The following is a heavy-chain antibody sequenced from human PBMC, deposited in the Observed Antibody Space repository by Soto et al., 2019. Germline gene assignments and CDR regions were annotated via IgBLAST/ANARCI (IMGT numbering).Heavy chain of an antibody. V-gene: IGHV1-2*04. CDR2: INPSSGGA. D-gene: IGHD5-18*01. J-gene: IGHJ6*02. Sequence: GASVKVSCKASGYTFIGYYLHWVRQAPRQGLEWMGWINPSSGGANIAQKFQGWVTMTRDTSIDTAYMELTRLRSDDTAVYYCARDAAMGDYYHYGMDVWGQGTPVTVSS. CDR3: ARDAAMGDYYHYGMDV. CDR1: GYTFIGYY.